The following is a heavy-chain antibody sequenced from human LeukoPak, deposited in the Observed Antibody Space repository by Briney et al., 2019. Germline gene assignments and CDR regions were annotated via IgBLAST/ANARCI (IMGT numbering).Heavy chain of an antibody. CDR1: GGSFSGYY. J-gene: IGHJ4*02. CDR2: INHSGST. Sequence: PSETLPLTCAVYGGSFSGYYWSWIRQPPGKGLEWVGEINHSGSTNYNPSLKSRVTISVDTSKNQFSLKLSSVTAADTAVYYCARKNRGYSYGATFDYWGQGTLVTVSS. D-gene: IGHD5-18*01. CDR3: ARKNRGYSYGATFDY. V-gene: IGHV4-34*01.